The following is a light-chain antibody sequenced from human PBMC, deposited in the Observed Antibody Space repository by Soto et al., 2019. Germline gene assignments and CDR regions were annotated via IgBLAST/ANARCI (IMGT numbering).Light chain of an antibody. CDR3: QQYNNWPRT. V-gene: IGKV3-15*01. CDR1: QSVSSN. Sequence: EIVMTQSPATLSVSPGERATLSCMASQSVSSNLACYQQKPGQAPRLLIYGASTRATGIPARFSGSGSGTEFPLTTSSLQSEDVAVYYGQQYNNWPRTFGQGTKVEIK. J-gene: IGKJ1*01. CDR2: GAS.